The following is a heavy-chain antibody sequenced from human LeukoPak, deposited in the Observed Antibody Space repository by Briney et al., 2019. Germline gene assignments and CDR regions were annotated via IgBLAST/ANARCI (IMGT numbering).Heavy chain of an antibody. CDR1: GFTFNSYW. J-gene: IGHJ4*02. Sequence: GGSLRLSCAASGFTFNSYWMTWVRQAPGKGLEWVADIKQDGSDRYYAGSVKGRFTISRDNAKNSLYLQMNSLRAEDTAVYFCARYNSAWKTDDYWGQGTLVTVSS. D-gene: IGHD6-19*01. V-gene: IGHV3-7*03. CDR3: ARYNSAWKTDDY. CDR2: IKQDGSDR.